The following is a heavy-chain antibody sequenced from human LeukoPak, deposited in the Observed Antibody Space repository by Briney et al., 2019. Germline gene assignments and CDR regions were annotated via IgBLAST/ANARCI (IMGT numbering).Heavy chain of an antibody. CDR1: GYSIRSGFY. CDR3: ARIGTAMIDY. Sequence: SETLSLTCTVSGYSIRSGFYWGWIRQAPGKGLEWIGSIFQGGTTFYNPSLKSRVIISADTSNNEFSLKLSSVTAADTAVYYCARIGTAMIDYWGQGTLVTVSS. J-gene: IGHJ4*02. D-gene: IGHD5-18*01. CDR2: IFQGGTT. V-gene: IGHV4-38-2*02.